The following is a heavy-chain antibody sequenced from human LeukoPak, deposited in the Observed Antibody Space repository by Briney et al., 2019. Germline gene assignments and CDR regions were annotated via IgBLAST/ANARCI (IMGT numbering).Heavy chain of an antibody. J-gene: IGHJ4*02. CDR1: GFTFRSYA. V-gene: IGHV3-30-3*01. CDR2: ISYDGSNK. Sequence: QSGGSLILSCAASGFTFRSYAMHWVRQAPGKGLEWVAVISYDGSNKYYADSVKGRFTISRDNSKNTLYLQMNSLRAEDTAVYYCARVVGYSSGFVDYWGQGTLVTVSS. CDR3: ARVVGYSSGFVDY. D-gene: IGHD3-22*01.